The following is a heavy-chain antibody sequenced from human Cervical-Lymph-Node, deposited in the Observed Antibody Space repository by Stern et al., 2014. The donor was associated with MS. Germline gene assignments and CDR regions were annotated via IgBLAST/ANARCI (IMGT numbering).Heavy chain of an antibody. Sequence: HLVESGPGLVKPSQTLSLTCTVSGGSISSTGYYWSWIRQHPGKGLEWIGYIHYSGSTYYNPSLKSRGTISVDTSKNQFSLKLSSVTAADTALYYCARSDRLWGSFDYWGQGSLVTVSS. CDR1: GGSISSTGYY. J-gene: IGHJ4*02. D-gene: IGHD3-16*01. CDR2: IHYSGST. V-gene: IGHV4-31*03. CDR3: ARSDRLWGSFDY.